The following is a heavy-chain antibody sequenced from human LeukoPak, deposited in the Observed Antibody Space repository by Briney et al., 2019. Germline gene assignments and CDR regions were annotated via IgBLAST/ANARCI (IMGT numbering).Heavy chain of an antibody. J-gene: IGHJ5*02. Sequence: PSETLSLTCTVSGGSISSSSYYWGWIRQPPGKGLAWIGSIYYSGSTYYNPSLESRVTISVDTSKNQFSLKLSSVTAADTAVYYCARRPYDILTGYPGGWFDPWGQGTLVTVSS. CDR1: GGSISSSSYY. CDR3: ARRPYDILTGYPGGWFDP. CDR2: IYYSGST. V-gene: IGHV4-39*01. D-gene: IGHD3-9*01.